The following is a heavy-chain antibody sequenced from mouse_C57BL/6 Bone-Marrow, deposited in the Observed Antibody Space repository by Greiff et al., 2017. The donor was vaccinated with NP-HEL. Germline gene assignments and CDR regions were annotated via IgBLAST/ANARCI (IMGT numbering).Heavy chain of an antibody. CDR2: IYPGSGNT. V-gene: IGHV1-66*01. CDR3: ARSWFAY. Sequence: QVQLQQSGPELVKPGASVKISCKASGYSFTSYYIHWVKQRPGQGLEWIGWIYPGSGNTKYNEKFKGKATLTADTSSSNAYMQLSSLTSEDSAVYYCARSWFAYWGQGTLVTVSA. J-gene: IGHJ3*01. CDR1: GYSFTSYY.